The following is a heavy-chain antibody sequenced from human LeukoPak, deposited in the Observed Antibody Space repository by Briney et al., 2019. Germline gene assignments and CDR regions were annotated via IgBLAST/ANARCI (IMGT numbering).Heavy chain of an antibody. CDR3: ARESEGTHHDSTAAFHY. J-gene: IGHJ4*02. D-gene: IGHD1-7*01. CDR1: GDSVSSTY. CDR2: GLHSERS. Sequence: SETLSLTCSVSGDSVSSTYWSWVRQPPGKGLEWIAYGLHSERSNYNPSLKSRVTISVDTSKNQFSLKLSSVTAADTAVYYCARESEGTHHDSTAAFHYRGQGTLVTVSS. V-gene: IGHV4-59*02.